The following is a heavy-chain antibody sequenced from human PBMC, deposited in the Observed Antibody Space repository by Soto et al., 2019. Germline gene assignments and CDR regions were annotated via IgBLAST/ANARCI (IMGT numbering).Heavy chain of an antibody. J-gene: IGHJ4*02. CDR2: MNQHGSDI. CDR1: GFTFSSYW. D-gene: IGHD2-8*02. V-gene: IGHV3-7*03. Sequence: EVQLVESGGDLVQPGGSLRLSRAASGFTFSSYWMAWVRQSPGKGLEWVTSMNQHGSDIQYVDSVRGRFTISRDNARNLLYLQMNNRRVEDAAIYYCATDTYCPATCYRGHGNWGQGTLVTVSS. CDR3: ATDTYCPATCYRGHGN.